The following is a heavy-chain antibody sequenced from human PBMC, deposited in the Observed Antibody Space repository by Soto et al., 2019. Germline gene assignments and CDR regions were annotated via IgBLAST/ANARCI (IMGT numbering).Heavy chain of an antibody. J-gene: IGHJ4*02. CDR2: LYWDDDK. CDR1: GFSLSTGGVG. Sequence: QITLKESGPTLVKPTQTLTLTCTFSGFSLSTGGVGVGWIRQPPGKALEWLAILYWDDDKRYTPSLEKRLTLTRDISRNQVVLTMTNMDPVDTATYYCARRQSSSGNYDYWGQGTLVTVSS. V-gene: IGHV2-5*02. CDR3: ARRQSSSGNYDY. D-gene: IGHD6-13*01.